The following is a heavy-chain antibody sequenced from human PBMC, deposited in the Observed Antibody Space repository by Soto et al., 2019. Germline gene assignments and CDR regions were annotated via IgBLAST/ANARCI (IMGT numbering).Heavy chain of an antibody. J-gene: IGHJ4*02. CDR3: ARGCYDSSGYYYVLVDY. CDR2: IYHSGST. D-gene: IGHD3-22*01. Sequence: SETLSLTCAVSGYSISSGYYWGWIRQPPGKGLEWNGSIYHSGSTYYNPSLKSRVTISVDTSKNQFSLKLSSVTSADTAVYYCARGCYDSSGYYYVLVDYWGQGTLVTVSS. V-gene: IGHV4-38-2*01. CDR1: GYSISSGYY.